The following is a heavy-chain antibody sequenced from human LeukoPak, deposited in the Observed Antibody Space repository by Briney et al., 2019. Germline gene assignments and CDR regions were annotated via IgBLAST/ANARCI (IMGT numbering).Heavy chain of an antibody. CDR1: GFTFSAHW. V-gene: IGHV3-74*01. J-gene: IGHJ5*01. CDR2: ITHEGGDA. CDR3: ARVLTYFDL. Sequence: GGSLRLSCAGCGFTFSAHWMQWVRHGPGKGLVWVARITHEGGDANYADSVEGRFTISRDNANKLFYLEMNSLTADDTGVYCCARVLTYFDLWGQGTLVTVSS.